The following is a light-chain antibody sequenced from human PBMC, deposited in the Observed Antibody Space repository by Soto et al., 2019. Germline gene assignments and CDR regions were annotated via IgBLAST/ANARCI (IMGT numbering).Light chain of an antibody. CDR2: DAS. V-gene: IGKV3D-15*01. J-gene: IGKJ1*01. CDR1: QSIRTD. Sequence: DIVMTQSPATLSVSPGERATLSCRASQSIRTDLAWYQQKSGQGPRLLIYDASTRATGIPARFSGSGSGTEFTLTISSLQSEDFAVYYCQQYNNWPPWTFXQGTKADIK. CDR3: QQYNNWPPWT.